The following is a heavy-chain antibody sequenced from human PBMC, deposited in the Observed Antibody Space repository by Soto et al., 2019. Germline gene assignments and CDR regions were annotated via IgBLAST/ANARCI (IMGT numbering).Heavy chain of an antibody. J-gene: IGHJ6*02. D-gene: IGHD1-7*01. V-gene: IGHV3-11*01. Sequence: PGGSLRLSCAASGFTFSDYYMSWIRQAPGKGLEWVSYISSSGSTIYYADSVKGRFTISRDNAKSSLYLQMNSLRAEDTAVYYCARFRNSYYYYGMDVWGQGTTVTASS. CDR1: GFTFSDYY. CDR2: ISSSGSTI. CDR3: ARFRNSYYYYGMDV.